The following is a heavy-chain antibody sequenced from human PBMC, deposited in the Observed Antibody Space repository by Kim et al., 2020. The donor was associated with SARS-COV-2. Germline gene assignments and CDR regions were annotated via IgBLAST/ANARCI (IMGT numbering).Heavy chain of an antibody. CDR3: AKGYPQGGYFQH. J-gene: IGHJ1*01. D-gene: IGHD2-2*02. CDR2: ISGSGDTT. Sequence: GGSLRLSCAASGFTFSCYAMSWVRQAPGKGLEWVSTISGSGDTTYYADSVKGRFTISRDNSKNTLYLQMNSLSAEDTAVYYCAKGYPQGGYFQHWGQGTLVTVSS. CDR1: GFTFSCYA. V-gene: IGHV3-23*01.